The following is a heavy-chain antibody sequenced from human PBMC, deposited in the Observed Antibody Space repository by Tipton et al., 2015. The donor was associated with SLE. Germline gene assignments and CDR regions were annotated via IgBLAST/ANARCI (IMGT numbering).Heavy chain of an antibody. Sequence: TLSLTCIVSGGSITNYYWSWIRQPPGKGLEWIGYIYSSGSTDYNPSLEGRVTISVDSSKNQFSLRLTSVSAADTAVYYCARGPVTGYFASWGPGTLVTVSS. D-gene: IGHD2-21*02. CDR1: GGSITNYY. CDR2: IYSSGST. V-gene: IGHV4-59*01. J-gene: IGHJ4*02. CDR3: ARGPVTGYFAS.